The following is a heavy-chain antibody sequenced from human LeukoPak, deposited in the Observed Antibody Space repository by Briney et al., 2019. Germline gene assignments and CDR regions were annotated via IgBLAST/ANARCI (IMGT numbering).Heavy chain of an antibody. CDR2: ISGGGGST. CDR1: GFTFSSYA. J-gene: IGHJ4*02. D-gene: IGHD1-26*01. Sequence: PGGSLRLSCAASGFTFSSYAMSWVRQAPGKGLEWVSGISGGGGSTYYADSVKGRFTISRDNSKNTLYLQMNSLRAEDTAVYYCTNDPWDRAGDYWGQGTLVIVSS. V-gene: IGHV3-23*01. CDR3: TNDPWDRAGDY.